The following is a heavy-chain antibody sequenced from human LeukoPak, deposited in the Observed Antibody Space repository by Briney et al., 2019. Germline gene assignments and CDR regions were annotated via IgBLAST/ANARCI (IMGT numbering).Heavy chain of an antibody. V-gene: IGHV1-18*01. CDR1: GYTFTSYD. J-gene: IGHJ3*02. CDR2: ISASNGNT. D-gene: IGHD5-18*01. Sequence: GASVKVSCKASGYTFTSYDISWVRQAPGQGLEWMGWISASNGNTNYAHSLQGRVTVTADTSTSTAYMELRSLRSEDTAVYYCARGMGYSYGHPQGAFDIWGQGTMVTVSS. CDR3: ARGMGYSYGHPQGAFDI.